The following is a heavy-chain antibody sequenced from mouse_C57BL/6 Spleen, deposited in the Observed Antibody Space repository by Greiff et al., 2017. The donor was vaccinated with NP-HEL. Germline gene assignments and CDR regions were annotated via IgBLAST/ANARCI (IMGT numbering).Heavy chain of an antibody. V-gene: IGHV1-7*01. CDR2: INPSSGYT. Sequence: VQLQQSGAELAKPGASVKLSCKASGYTFTSYWMHWVKQRPGQGLEWIGYINPSSGYTKYNQKFKDKATLTADKSSSTAYMQLSSLTYEDSAGYYCARTYYSNFHAMDYWGQGTSVTVSS. J-gene: IGHJ4*01. D-gene: IGHD2-5*01. CDR3: ARTYYSNFHAMDY. CDR1: GYTFTSYW.